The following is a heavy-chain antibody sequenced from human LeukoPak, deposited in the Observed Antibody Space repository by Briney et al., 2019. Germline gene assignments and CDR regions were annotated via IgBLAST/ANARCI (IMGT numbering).Heavy chain of an antibody. Sequence: PSETLSLTCTVSGGSITNYYWTWIRQPPGQGLEWIGYAHNNGRIDYNPSLKSRVTISIDTSKNQFSLKLSSVTAADTAVYYCATSDETYYYYYMDVWGKGTTVTVSS. J-gene: IGHJ6*03. CDR1: GGSITNYY. CDR2: AHNNGRI. CDR3: ATSDETYYYYYMDV. V-gene: IGHV4-59*01.